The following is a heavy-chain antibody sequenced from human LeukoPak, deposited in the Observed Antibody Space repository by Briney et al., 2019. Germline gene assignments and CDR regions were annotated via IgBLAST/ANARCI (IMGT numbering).Heavy chain of an antibody. Sequence: ASVKVSCKASGGTFSSYAISWVRQAPGQGLEWMGWINPNSGGTNYAQKFQGWVTMTRDTSISTAYMELSRLRSDDTAVYYCATTLGRLLDYWGQGTLVTVSS. CDR1: GGTFSSYA. J-gene: IGHJ4*02. D-gene: IGHD1-1*01. CDR3: ATTLGRLLDY. V-gene: IGHV1-2*04. CDR2: INPNSGGT.